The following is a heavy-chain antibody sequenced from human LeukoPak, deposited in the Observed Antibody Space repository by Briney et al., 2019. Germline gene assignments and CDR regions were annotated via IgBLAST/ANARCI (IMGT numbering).Heavy chain of an antibody. J-gene: IGHJ6*03. V-gene: IGHV4-34*01. D-gene: IGHD4-17*01. Sequence: PSETLSLTCAVYGGSFNGHHWTWIRQAPGKAQDPIGEFKHSGSTNYNPSLKSRVTLSVDTSKNHFSLKLSSVTAADTALYYCARGTTVTTFQAGTYYYYYIDVWGKGTTVAVSS. CDR2: FKHSGST. CDR3: ARGTTVTTFQAGTYYYYYIDV. CDR1: GGSFNGHH.